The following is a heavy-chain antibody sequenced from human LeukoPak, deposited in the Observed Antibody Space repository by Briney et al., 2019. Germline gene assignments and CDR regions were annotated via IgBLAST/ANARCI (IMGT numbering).Heavy chain of an antibody. J-gene: IGHJ6*03. CDR3: ARTRELLRDYYYYYMDV. Sequence: GGSLRLSCAASGFTFSSYWMSWVRQAPGKGLEWVANIKQDGSEKYYVDSVKGRFTISRDNAKNSLYLQMNSLRAEDTALYYCARTRELLRDYYYYYMDVWGKGTTVTVSS. CDR2: IKQDGSEK. D-gene: IGHD1-26*01. CDR1: GFTFSSYW. V-gene: IGHV3-7*03.